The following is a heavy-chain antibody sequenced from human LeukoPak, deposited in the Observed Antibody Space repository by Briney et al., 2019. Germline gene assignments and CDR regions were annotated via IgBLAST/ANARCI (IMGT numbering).Heavy chain of an antibody. CDR3: AKDMAAYYYASGNIDY. CDR2: INSDGINT. Sequence: GGSLRLSCAASGFTFSNYWMHWVRQAPGKGLVWVSRINSDGINTSYADSVKGRFTISRDKSKNTLYLQMNSLRAEDTALYYCAKDMAAYYYASGNIDYWGQGTLVTVSS. CDR1: GFTFSNYW. J-gene: IGHJ4*02. D-gene: IGHD3-10*01. V-gene: IGHV3-74*01.